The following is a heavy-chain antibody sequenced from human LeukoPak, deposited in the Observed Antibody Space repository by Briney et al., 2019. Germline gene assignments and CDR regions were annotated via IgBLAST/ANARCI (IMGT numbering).Heavy chain of an antibody. J-gene: IGHJ4*02. Sequence: GGSLRLSCAASGFTFSSYSMNWVRQAPGKGLEWVSSISSSSSYIYYADSVKGRFTISRDNSKNSLYLQMNSLRTEDTALYYCAKGGSGYDCDYWGQGTLVTVSS. D-gene: IGHD5-12*01. CDR2: ISSSSSYI. CDR3: AKGGSGYDCDY. V-gene: IGHV3-21*04. CDR1: GFTFSSYS.